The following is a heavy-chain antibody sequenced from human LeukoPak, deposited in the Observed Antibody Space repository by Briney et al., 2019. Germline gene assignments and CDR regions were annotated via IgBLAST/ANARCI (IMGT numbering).Heavy chain of an antibody. Sequence: SQTLSLTCAVSGGSISSGGYSWSWVRQPPGKGLEWIGYIYHSGSTYYNPSLKSRVTISVDGSKNQFSLKLSSVTAADTAVYYCARETPRIAAAGTVDYWGQGTLVTVSS. CDR3: ARETPRIAAAGTVDY. V-gene: IGHV4-30-2*01. J-gene: IGHJ4*02. D-gene: IGHD6-13*01. CDR2: IYHSGST. CDR1: GGSISSGGYS.